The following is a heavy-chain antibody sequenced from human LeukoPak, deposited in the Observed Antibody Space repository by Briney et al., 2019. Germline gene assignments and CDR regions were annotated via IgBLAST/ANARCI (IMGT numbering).Heavy chain of an antibody. J-gene: IGHJ6*03. Sequence: SETLSLAWTVYGGSIGSHYWSWIRQPPGKGLEWIGYIYYSGSTNYNPSLKSQVTISVDTSKNQFSLKLSSVTATDTAVYYCARVSGYCSSTSCYIGYYYYYMDVWGKGTTVTVSS. CDR3: ARVSGYCSSTSCYIGYYYYYMDV. CDR1: GGSIGSHY. V-gene: IGHV4-59*11. CDR2: IYYSGST. D-gene: IGHD2-2*02.